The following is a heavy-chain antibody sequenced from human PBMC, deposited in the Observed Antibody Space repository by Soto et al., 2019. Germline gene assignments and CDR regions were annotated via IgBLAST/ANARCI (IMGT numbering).Heavy chain of an antibody. V-gene: IGHV1-58*01. D-gene: IGHD5-18*01. CDR2: IVVGSGNT. CDR3: AAAMGYSYGYQYFDY. CDR1: GFTFTSSA. J-gene: IGHJ4*02. Sequence: SVKVSCKASGFTFTSSAVQWVRQARGQRLEWIGWIVVGSGNTNYAQKFQERVTITRDMSTSTAYMELSSLRSEDTAVYYCAAAMGYSYGYQYFDYWGQGTLVTVSS.